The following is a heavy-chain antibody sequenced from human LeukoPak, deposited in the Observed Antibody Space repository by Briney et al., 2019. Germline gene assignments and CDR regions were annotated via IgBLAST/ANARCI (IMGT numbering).Heavy chain of an antibody. D-gene: IGHD5-18*01. V-gene: IGHV4-34*01. CDR3: APRGDIEHSYVYGKWFDP. CDR2: INHSGSS. J-gene: IGHJ5*02. Sequence: PSETLSLTCAVYGGSFSAYYWTWIRQPPGKGLEWLGEINHSGSSNYNSSLRSRVTISVDTSYKQFSLRLSSVTSAESDLNYCAPRGDIEHSYVYGKWFDPWGQGTRVTVSS. CDR1: GGSFSAYY.